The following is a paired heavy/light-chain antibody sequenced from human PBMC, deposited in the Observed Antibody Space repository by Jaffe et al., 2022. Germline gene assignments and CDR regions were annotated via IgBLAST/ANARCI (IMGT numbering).Light chain of an antibody. V-gene: IGKV1-9*01. CDR3: QQLNNYPLYS. CDR1: QGISSY. CDR2: AAS. Sequence: DIQLTQSPSFLSASVGDRVTITCRASQGISSYLAWYQQKPGKAPKLLIYAASTLQSGVPSRFSGSGSGTEFTLTISSLQPEDFATYYCQQLNNYPLYSFGQGTKLEIK. J-gene: IGKJ2*03.
Heavy chain of an antibody. Sequence: QVQLQESGPGLLKPSQTLSLTCTVSGDSISSGSYYWSWIRQPAGKGLEWIGRIYSSGRTNYNPSLKSRVTISVDTSKNQFSLKLTSVTAADTAVYYCARDNDILTGYPHYLPGGTNIWGQGTMVTVSS. J-gene: IGHJ3*02. CDR2: IYSSGRT. D-gene: IGHD3-9*01. CDR3: ARDNDILTGYPHYLPGGTNI. CDR1: GDSISSGSYY. V-gene: IGHV4-61*02.